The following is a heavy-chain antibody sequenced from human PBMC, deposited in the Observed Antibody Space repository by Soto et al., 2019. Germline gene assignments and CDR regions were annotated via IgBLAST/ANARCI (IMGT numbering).Heavy chain of an antibody. J-gene: IGHJ6*04. D-gene: IGHD2-21*02. Sequence: VQRVQSGAEVKKPGSSVKGSCKASVGTFSSYAISWVRKAPGQVLDWMVGLFPIFGTANYAQKFQGSVTITADESTMTAYKELSRLRSVDWVVYYCVREVWFYLVGVTGYYNGMAVWGKGTMVTGSS. CDR1: VGTFSSYA. CDR3: VREVWFYLVGVTGYYNGMAV. V-gene: IGHV1-69*01. CDR2: LFPIFGTA.